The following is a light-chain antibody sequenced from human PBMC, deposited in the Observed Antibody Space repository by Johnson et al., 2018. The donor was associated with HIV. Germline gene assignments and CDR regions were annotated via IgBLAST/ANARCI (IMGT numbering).Light chain of an antibody. Sequence: QSVLSQPPSVSAAPGQKVTISCSGSSSNIGNNYVSWYQQLPGTAPKLLIYKNDKRPSGIPDRFSGSKSGTSATLGITGLQTGDEADYYCGTWNSSLSGGPYVFGTGTKVTAL. CDR2: KND. V-gene: IGLV1-51*02. CDR3: GTWNSSLSGGPYV. J-gene: IGLJ1*01. CDR1: SSNIGNNY.